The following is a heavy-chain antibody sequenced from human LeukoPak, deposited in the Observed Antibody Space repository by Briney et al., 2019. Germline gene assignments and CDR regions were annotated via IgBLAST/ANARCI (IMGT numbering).Heavy chain of an antibody. Sequence: PGGSLRLSCAASGFTFSSQAMNWVRQAPGKGLEWVSYVTGVGGNTYYADSVKGRFTISRDNSKNTLYLQMNSLRAEDTAVYYCAREGYSSSWWPYYFDYWGQGTLVTVSS. J-gene: IGHJ4*02. CDR1: GFTFSSQA. V-gene: IGHV3-23*01. CDR2: VTGVGGNT. CDR3: AREGYSSSWWPYYFDY. D-gene: IGHD6-13*01.